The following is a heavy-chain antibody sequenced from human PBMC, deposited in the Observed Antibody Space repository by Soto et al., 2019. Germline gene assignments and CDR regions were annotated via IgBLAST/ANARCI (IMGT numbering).Heavy chain of an antibody. J-gene: IGHJ5*02. CDR3: ARDNNIMVRGVVPIFSNWFDP. Sequence: SETLSLTCTVSGGSISSYYWSWIRQPAGKGLEWIGRIYTSGSTNYDPSLKSRVTMSVDTSKNQFSLKLSSVTAADTAVYYCARDNNIMVRGVVPIFSNWFDPWGQGTLVTVSS. D-gene: IGHD3-10*01. V-gene: IGHV4-4*07. CDR1: GGSISSYY. CDR2: IYTSGST.